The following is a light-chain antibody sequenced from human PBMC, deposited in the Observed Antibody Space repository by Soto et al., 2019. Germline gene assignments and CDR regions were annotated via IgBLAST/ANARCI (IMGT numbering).Light chain of an antibody. CDR2: DVS. CDR3: SSYTSSSTLDV. V-gene: IGLV2-14*01. Sequence: QSALTQPASVYGSPGQSITISCTGTSRDIGSYNYVSWYQQHPGKAPKHMIYDVSNRPSGVSNRFSGSKSGNTASLTISGLQAEDEADYYCSSYTSSSTLDVFGTGTKVTVL. CDR1: SRDIGSYNY. J-gene: IGLJ1*01.